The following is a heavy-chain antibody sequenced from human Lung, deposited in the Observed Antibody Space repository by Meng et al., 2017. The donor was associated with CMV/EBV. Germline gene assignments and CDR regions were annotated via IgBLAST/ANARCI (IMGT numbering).Heavy chain of an antibody. J-gene: IGHJ5*02. D-gene: IGHD3-22*01. V-gene: IGHV6-1*01. CDR3: ARDLNYYDSSGNYYVGWLDP. Sequence: LXXAISGDNVSSNSAAWNWIRQSPSRGLEWLGRTYYRSKWYNDFAPSVKSRITFNPDTSKNQLSLHLTSVTPEDTAVYYCARDLNYYDSSGNYYVGWLDPWGQGTLVTVSS. CDR1: GDNVSSNSAA. CDR2: TYYRSKWYN.